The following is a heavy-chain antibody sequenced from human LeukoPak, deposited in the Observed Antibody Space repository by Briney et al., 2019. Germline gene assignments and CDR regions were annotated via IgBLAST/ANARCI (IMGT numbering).Heavy chain of an antibody. D-gene: IGHD1-1*01. V-gene: IGHV3-7*01. CDR1: GFTFSSYW. CDR3: ARDAWKDRYFDY. Sequence: GGSLRLSCAASGFTFSSYWMSWVRRAPGKGLEWVANVKHDGSERFYVDSVKGRFTLSRDNAKNSLYLQMNSLRAEDTAVYYCARDAWKDRYFDYWGQGTLVTVSS. J-gene: IGHJ4*02. CDR2: VKHDGSER.